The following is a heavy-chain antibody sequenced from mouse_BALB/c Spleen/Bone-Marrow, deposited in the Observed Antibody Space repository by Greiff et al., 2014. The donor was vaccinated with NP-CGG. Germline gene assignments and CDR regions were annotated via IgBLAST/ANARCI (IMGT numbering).Heavy chain of an antibody. CDR1: GFTFTDYY. V-gene: IGHV7-3*02. J-gene: IGHJ1*01. Sequence: DVQLVESGGGLVQPGGSLRLSCATSGFTFTDYYMSWVRQPPGKALEWLGFISTKANGYTTEYSASVKGRFTISRDNSQSILYLQMNTLRAEDSATYYCAREGVYYGNPYWYFDVWGAGTTVTVSS. CDR3: AREGVYYGNPYWYFDV. D-gene: IGHD2-1*01. CDR2: ISTKANGYTT.